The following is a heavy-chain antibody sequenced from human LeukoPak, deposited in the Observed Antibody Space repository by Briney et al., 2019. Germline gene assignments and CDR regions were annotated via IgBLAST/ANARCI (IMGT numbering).Heavy chain of an antibody. V-gene: IGHV1-46*01. CDR1: GYTFTSYY. CDR2: INPSGGST. CDR3: ARDRGGYDYVTFDY. J-gene: IGHJ4*02. Sequence: ASVKVSCKASGYTFTSYYMHWVRQAPGQGLEWMGIINPSGGSTSYAQKFQGRVTITADESTSTAYMELSSLRSEDTAVYYCARDRGGYDYVTFDYWGQGTLVTVSS. D-gene: IGHD5-12*01.